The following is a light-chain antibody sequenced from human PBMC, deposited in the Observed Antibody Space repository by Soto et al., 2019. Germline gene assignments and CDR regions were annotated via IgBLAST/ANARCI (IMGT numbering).Light chain of an antibody. CDR2: DVT. CDR1: SSDVGGHNY. J-gene: IGLJ1*01. Sequence: SGRAEPRWVCGSPGQSVTISCTGTSSDVGGHNYVSWYQQHPGKAPQLMIYDVTKRPSGVPDRFSGSKSGSTASLTISGLQAEDEADYYCCSYAGSYTYVFGTGTKVTVL. V-gene: IGLV2-11*01. CDR3: CSYAGSYTYV.